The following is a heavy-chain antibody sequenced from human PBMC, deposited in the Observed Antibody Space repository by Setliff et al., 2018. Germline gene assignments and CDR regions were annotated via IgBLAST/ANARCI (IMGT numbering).Heavy chain of an antibody. J-gene: IGHJ6*03. CDR1: GGSISSYY. CDR2: IYASGST. CDR3: ARAPPNRYSGSYEYFYMDV. D-gene: IGHD1-26*01. Sequence: LSLTCTVSGGSISSYYWSWIRQPPGKGLEWIGYIYASGSTNYNPSLKSRVTLSVDTSKYQFSLKVSSVTAADTAVYYCARAPPNRYSGSYEYFYMDVWGKGTTVTVSS. V-gene: IGHV4-4*08.